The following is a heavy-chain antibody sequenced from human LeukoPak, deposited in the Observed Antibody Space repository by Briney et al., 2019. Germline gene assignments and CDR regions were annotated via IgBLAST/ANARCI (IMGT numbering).Heavy chain of an antibody. CDR2: ISYDGSNK. CDR3: AKTRDGYNYFDY. CDR1: GFTFSSYS. D-gene: IGHD5-24*01. V-gene: IGHV3-30*18. Sequence: GGSLRLSCAATGFTFSSYSMNWVRQAPGKGLEWVAVISYDGSNKYYADSVKGRFTTSRDNSKNTLYLQMNSLRAEDTAVYYCAKTRDGYNYFDYWGQGTLVTVSS. J-gene: IGHJ4*02.